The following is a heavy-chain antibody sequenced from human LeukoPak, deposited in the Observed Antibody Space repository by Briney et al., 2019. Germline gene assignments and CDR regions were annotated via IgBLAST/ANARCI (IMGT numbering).Heavy chain of an antibody. CDR3: ARRSGVLDSRDSRYYFDH. V-gene: IGHV4-59*11. Sequence: SETPSLTCIVSGGSISSHYWSWIRQTPGKGLEYIGYIYYSGSTDYNPSLKSRVTISLDTSKNQFSLHLSSVTAADTAVYYCARRSGVLDSRDSRYYFDHWGQGTLVTVSS. D-gene: IGHD3-22*01. J-gene: IGHJ4*02. CDR1: GGSISSHY. CDR2: IYYSGST.